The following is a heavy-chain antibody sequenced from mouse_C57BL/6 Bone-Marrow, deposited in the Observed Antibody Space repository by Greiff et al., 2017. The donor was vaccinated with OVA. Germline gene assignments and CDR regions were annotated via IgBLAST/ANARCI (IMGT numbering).Heavy chain of an antibody. CDR1: GYTFTSYW. Sequence: QVQLQQSGAELAKPGASVKLSCKASGYTFTSYWMHWVKQRPGQGLEWIGYINPSSGYTKYNQKFKDTATLTADKSSSTAYMQLSSLTYEDSAVYYCARKDLPQGSWFAYWGQGTLVTVSA. J-gene: IGHJ3*01. D-gene: IGHD2-1*01. CDR3: ARKDLPQGSWFAY. CDR2: INPSSGYT. V-gene: IGHV1-7*01.